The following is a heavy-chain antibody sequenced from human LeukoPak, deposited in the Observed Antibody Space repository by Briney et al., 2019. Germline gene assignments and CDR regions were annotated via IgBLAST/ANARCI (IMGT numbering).Heavy chain of an antibody. D-gene: IGHD2-8*01. V-gene: IGHV4-4*07. J-gene: IGHJ2*01. Sequence: SETLSLTCTVSGGSISSYSWSWIRQPAGKGLEWIGHIYTSGSTTYNPSLKSRVTMSVDTSKNQFSLKLSSVTAADTAVYYCARDAAMAQPDLWGRGTLVTVSS. CDR1: GGSISSYS. CDR3: ARDAAMAQPDL. CDR2: IYTSGST.